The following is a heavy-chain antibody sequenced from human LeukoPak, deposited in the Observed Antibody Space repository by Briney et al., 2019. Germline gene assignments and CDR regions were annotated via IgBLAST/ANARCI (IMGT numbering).Heavy chain of an antibody. V-gene: IGHV4-39*07. J-gene: IGHJ4*02. CDR3: ARRVPLRGVDY. CDR1: GGSISSSSYY. CDR2: INHSGST. Sequence: SETLSLTCTVSGGSISSSSYYWGWIRQPPGKGLEWIGEINHSGSTNYNPSLKSRVTISVDTSKNQFSLKLSSVTAADTAVYYCARRVPLRGVDYWGQGTLVTVSS. D-gene: IGHD3-10*01.